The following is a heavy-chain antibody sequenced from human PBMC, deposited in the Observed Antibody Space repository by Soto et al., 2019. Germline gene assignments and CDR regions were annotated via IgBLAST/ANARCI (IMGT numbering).Heavy chain of an antibody. V-gene: IGHV3-23*01. D-gene: IGHD4-17*01. CDR1: GFTFSKYA. CDR3: AKVATPDGDRGWFDP. CDR2: ISASGGST. J-gene: IGHJ5*02. Sequence: GGSLRLSCAASGFTFSKYAMSWVRQAPGKGLEWVSGISASGGSTYYADSVKGRFTFSRDNSKQTLFLQMNSLRAEDTAIYYCAKVATPDGDRGWFDPWGQGALVTVSS.